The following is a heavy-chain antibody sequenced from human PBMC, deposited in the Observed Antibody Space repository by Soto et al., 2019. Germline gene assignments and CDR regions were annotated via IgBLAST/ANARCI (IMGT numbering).Heavy chain of an antibody. J-gene: IGHJ5*02. CDR1: GASMNSYH. Sequence: SETLSLTCTVSGASMNSYHWSWIRQPPGKGLEWIGYIYYSGSTNYNPSLKSRVTISVDTSKNQFSLKLSSVTAADTAVYYCARSFITIFGVVNANWFDPWGQGTLVTVS. CDR2: IYYSGST. CDR3: ARSFITIFGVVNANWFDP. D-gene: IGHD3-3*01. V-gene: IGHV4-59*01.